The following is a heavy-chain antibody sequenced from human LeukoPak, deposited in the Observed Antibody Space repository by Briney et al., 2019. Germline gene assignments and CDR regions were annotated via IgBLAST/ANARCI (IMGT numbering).Heavy chain of an antibody. CDR2: ISTSSSYI. Sequence: GGSLRPSCAASGFTFSSYTMNWVRQAPGKGLEWVSFISTSSSYIYYADSVKGRFTISRDNAKNSLFLQMNSLRAEDTAVYYCARDPGYSYAFDYWGQGTLVTVSS. V-gene: IGHV3-21*01. CDR3: ARDPGYSYAFDY. J-gene: IGHJ4*02. D-gene: IGHD5-18*01. CDR1: GFTFSSYT.